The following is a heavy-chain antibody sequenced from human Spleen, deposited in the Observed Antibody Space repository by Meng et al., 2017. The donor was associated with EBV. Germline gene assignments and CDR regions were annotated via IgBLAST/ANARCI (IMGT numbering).Heavy chain of an antibody. V-gene: IGHV1-69*01. CDR2: IIPLFGTV. Sequence: VQLGELGAEVKKPGSSVEVSCEVSGGTFSNYAISWVRQAPGQGLEWMGEIIPLFGTVIYAQTMQDRVTITADESTKTAHMELNSLRFGDTAVYYCARDREGAAAGTLGYWGQGTLVTVSS. CDR1: GGTFSNYA. CDR3: ARDREGAAAGTLGY. D-gene: IGHD6-13*01. J-gene: IGHJ4*02.